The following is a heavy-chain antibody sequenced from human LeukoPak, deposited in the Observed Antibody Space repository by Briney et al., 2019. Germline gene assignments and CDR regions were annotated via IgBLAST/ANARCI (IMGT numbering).Heavy chain of an antibody. CDR1: GYTFTGYY. V-gene: IGHV1-2*06. CDR2: INPNSGGT. Sequence: GASVKVSCKASGYTFTGYYMHWVRQAPGQGLEWMGRINPNSGGTNYAQKFQGTVTMTRDTSISTAYMELSRLRSDDTAVYYCARKGLRFDWFDPWGQGTLVTVSS. D-gene: IGHD5-12*01. J-gene: IGHJ5*02. CDR3: ARKGLRFDWFDP.